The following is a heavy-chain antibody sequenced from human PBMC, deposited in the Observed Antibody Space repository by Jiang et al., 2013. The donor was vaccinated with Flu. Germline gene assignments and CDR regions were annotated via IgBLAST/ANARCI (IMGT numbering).Heavy chain of an antibody. CDR3: ARHGASRKWELRKYYFDY. D-gene: IGHD1-26*01. Sequence: SGAEVKKPGASVKVSCKASGYTFTSYGISWVRQAPGQGLEWMGWISAYNGNTNYAQKLQGRVTMTTDTSTSTAYMELRSLRSDDTAVYYCARHGASRKWELRKYYFDYWGQGTLVTVSS. J-gene: IGHJ4*02. CDR1: GYTFTSYG. V-gene: IGHV1-18*04. CDR2: ISAYNGNT.